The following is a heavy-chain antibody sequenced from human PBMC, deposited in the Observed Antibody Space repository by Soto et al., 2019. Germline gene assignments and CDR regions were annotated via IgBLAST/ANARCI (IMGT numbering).Heavy chain of an antibody. D-gene: IGHD2-15*01. Sequence: QVQLVHSGAEVKKPGSSVKAAYKVSGDTFSNYAINWVRQAPGQGLEWMGAIVPNFSKANYAQRLQGRDTITADEFNITAYMELSGLRSDDTYTYYCARETSAHGTIREAASAIWGQGTLVTVSS. J-gene: IGHJ3*02. V-gene: IGHV1-69*12. CDR3: ARETSAHGTIREAASAI. CDR1: GDTFSNYA. CDR2: IVPNFSKA.